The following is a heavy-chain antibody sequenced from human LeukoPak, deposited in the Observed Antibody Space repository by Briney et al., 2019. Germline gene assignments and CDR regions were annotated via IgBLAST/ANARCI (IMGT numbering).Heavy chain of an antibody. Sequence: PSETPFLTCTVSGGSVSSGSYYWGWIRQPPGKGLEWIGSIYYSGSTYYNPSLKSRVTISVDTSKNQFSLKLSSVTAADTAVYYCARHVRIVVAHWDYWGQGTLVTVSS. V-gene: IGHV4-39*01. CDR1: GGSVSSGSYY. J-gene: IGHJ4*02. CDR2: IYYSGST. CDR3: ARHVRIVVAHWDY. D-gene: IGHD3-22*01.